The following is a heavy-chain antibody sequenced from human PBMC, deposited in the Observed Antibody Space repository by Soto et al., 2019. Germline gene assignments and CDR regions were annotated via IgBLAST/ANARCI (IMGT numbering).Heavy chain of an antibody. CDR3: ANRNYYGNSGYTYPYFDF. CDR1: GFTFSNYD. J-gene: IGHJ4*02. CDR2: ISGSGAST. Sequence: EVQLLESGGGLVQPGGPLRLSCAASGFTFSNYDMTWVRQAPGKGLDWVSTISGSGASTYYADSVKGRFTISRDNSKNTVYLQMNSLRVEDTAVYYCANRNYYGNSGYTYPYFDFWGQGSLVTVSS. V-gene: IGHV3-23*01. D-gene: IGHD3-22*01.